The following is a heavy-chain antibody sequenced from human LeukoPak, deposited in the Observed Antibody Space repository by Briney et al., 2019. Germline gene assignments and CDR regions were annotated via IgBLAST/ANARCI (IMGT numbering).Heavy chain of an antibody. V-gene: IGHV3-21*01. CDR2: ISASGSYI. CDR1: GFTFSSYW. CDR3: ARDSPGTTASDY. J-gene: IGHJ4*02. D-gene: IGHD1-1*01. Sequence: GGSLRLSCAASGFTFSSYWMHWVRQAPGKGLEWVSSISASGSYIYYADSLKGRFTISRDNTKNSLFLQMNSLRAEDTAVYYCARDSPGTTASDYWGQGALVTVSS.